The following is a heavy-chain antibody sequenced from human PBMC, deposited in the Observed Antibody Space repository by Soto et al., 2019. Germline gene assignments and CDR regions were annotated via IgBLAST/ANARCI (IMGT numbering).Heavy chain of an antibody. J-gene: IGHJ4*02. V-gene: IGHV4-4*07. D-gene: IGHD2-21*02. CDR1: EVSVTIYS. CDR3: ARDGLTTGDT. Sequence: PSETLGLTCIFSEVSVTIYSWSWVRQPANKGLEWIGRVFSSVSATYNPSLKSRVSISMDTAEKRISLKLDSVTAADAGVYFCARDGLTTGDTWGPGTLVTVSS. CDR2: VFSSVSA.